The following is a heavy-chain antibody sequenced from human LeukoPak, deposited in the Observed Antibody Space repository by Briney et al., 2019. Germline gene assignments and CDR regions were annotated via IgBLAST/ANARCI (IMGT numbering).Heavy chain of an antibody. J-gene: IGHJ4*02. Sequence: PGGALRLSCTASGFTFGDYAMSWVRQAPGKGLEGVGFIRSKAYGGTTEYAASVKGRFTISRDDSKSIAYLQMNSLKTEDTAVYYCTFSADYDILTGLPQGPVDYWGQGNLVTVSS. D-gene: IGHD3-9*01. CDR2: IRSKAYGGTT. CDR1: GFTFGDYA. V-gene: IGHV3-49*04. CDR3: TFSADYDILTGLPQGPVDY.